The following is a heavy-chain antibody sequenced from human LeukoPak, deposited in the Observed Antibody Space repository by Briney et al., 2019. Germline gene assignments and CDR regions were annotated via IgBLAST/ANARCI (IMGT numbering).Heavy chain of an antibody. Sequence: ASVKVSCKASGGTFSCYAISWVRQAPGQGLEWMGGIIPIFGTANYAQKFQGRVTITADESTSTAYMELSSLRSEDTAVYYCAMSYSSSYDYWGQGTLVTVSS. CDR1: GGTFSCYA. CDR2: IIPIFGTA. J-gene: IGHJ4*02. CDR3: AMSYSSSYDY. V-gene: IGHV1-69*13. D-gene: IGHD6-13*01.